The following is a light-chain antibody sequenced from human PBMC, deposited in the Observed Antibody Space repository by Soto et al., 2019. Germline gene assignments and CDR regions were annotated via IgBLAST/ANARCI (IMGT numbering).Light chain of an antibody. V-gene: IGLV1-40*01. CDR2: GNT. J-gene: IGLJ2*01. Sequence: QAVVTQPPSVSGAPGQRVTISCTGSSSNIGAGYDVHWYQQLPGTAPKLLIYGNTNRPSGVPDRVSGSKSGTSASLASTGLEAEDEADYYCQSYDSSLTVLFGGGTKPTVL. CDR3: QSYDSSLTVL. CDR1: SSNIGAGYD.